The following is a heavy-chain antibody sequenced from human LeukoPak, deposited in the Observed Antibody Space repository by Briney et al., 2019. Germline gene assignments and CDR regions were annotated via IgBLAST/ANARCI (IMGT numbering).Heavy chain of an antibody. V-gene: IGHV4-34*01. J-gene: IGHJ4*02. CDR2: INHSGST. D-gene: IGHD4-17*01. Sequence: SETLSLTCAVYGGSFSGYYWSWIRQPPGKGLEWIGEINHSGSTNYNPSLKSRVTISVDTSKNQFSLKLSSVTAADTAVYYCARAFMTTVTIDYWGQGTLVTVSS. CDR3: ARAFMTTVTIDY. CDR1: GGSFSGYY.